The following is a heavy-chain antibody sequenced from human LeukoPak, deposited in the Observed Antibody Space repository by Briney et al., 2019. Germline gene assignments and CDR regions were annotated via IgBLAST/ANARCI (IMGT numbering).Heavy chain of an antibody. CDR2: IRSKANSYAT. D-gene: IGHD6-6*01. CDR3: AKPGSSRGIAGRRPTKYYFDY. V-gene: IGHV3-73*01. J-gene: IGHJ4*02. CDR1: GFTFSGSA. Sequence: GGSLRLSCAASGFTFSGSAMHWVRQASGKGLEWVGRIRSKANSYATAYAASVKGRFTISRDDSKNTEYLQMNSLKTEDTAVYYCAKPGSSRGIAGRRPTKYYFDYWGQGTLVTVSS.